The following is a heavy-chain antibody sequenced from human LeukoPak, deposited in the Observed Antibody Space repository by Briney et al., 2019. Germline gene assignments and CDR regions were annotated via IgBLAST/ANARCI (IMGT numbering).Heavy chain of an antibody. V-gene: IGHV3-30*19. CDR2: ISYDGSNK. Sequence: GRSLRLSCAASGFTFTSYGMHWVRQAPGKGLEWVAGISYDGSNKYYADSVKGRFTISRDNSKNTLYLQMNSLRAEDTAVYYCAREYIEMANDYWGQGTLVTVSS. CDR3: AREYIEMANDY. D-gene: IGHD5-24*01. J-gene: IGHJ4*02. CDR1: GFTFTSYG.